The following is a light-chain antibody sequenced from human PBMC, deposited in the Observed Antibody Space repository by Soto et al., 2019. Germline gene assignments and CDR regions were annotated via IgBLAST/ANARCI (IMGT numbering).Light chain of an antibody. J-gene: IGKJ4*01. CDR1: QDISDY. CDR2: AAS. V-gene: IGKV1-9*01. Sequence: DIQMTQSPSTLSASVGDRVIISCRASQDISDYLAWYQQRPGKAPKLLIYAASTLQSGVPSRFSGSGSGTEFTLTISSLQPEDFATYSCQQLNSYPLTFGGGTKVDIK. CDR3: QQLNSYPLT.